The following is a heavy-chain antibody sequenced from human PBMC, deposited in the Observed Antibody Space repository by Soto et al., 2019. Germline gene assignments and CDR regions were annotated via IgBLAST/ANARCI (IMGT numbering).Heavy chain of an antibody. V-gene: IGHV3-33*01. D-gene: IGHD3-9*01. CDR3: ATAFPYVFFYYFFTVYYMGPPPTHP. CDR2: IWDDGSNK. CDR1: GFTFSSYG. J-gene: IGHJ5*02. Sequence: GGSLRLCCAASGFTFSSYGMHWVRQAPGKGLEWVAVIWDDGSNKYYADSVKGPFTFSRDNSKNTLYLQMNSLSAEDTAFYYCATAFPYVFFYYFFTVYYMGPPPTHPCCQGTPVAVS.